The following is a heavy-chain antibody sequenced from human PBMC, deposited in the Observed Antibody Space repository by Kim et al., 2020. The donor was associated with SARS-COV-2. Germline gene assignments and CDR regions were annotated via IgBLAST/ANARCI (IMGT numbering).Heavy chain of an antibody. CDR1: GGSFSGYY. J-gene: IGHJ5*02. CDR2: INHSGST. D-gene: IGHD6-13*01. V-gene: IGHV4-34*01. Sequence: SETLSLTCAVYGGSFSGYYWSWIRQPPGKGLEWIGEINHSGSTNYNPSLKSRVTISVDTSKNQFSLKLSSVTAADTAVYYCATGSSPLIAAAGIPQRKGCWFDPWGQGTLVTVSS. CDR3: ATGSSPLIAAAGIPQRKGCWFDP.